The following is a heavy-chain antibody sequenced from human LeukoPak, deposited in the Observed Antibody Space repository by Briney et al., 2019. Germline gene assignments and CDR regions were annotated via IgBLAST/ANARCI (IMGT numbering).Heavy chain of an antibody. CDR1: GGSISSYY. CDR3: ARGLLNYGSGTYYSTHFDY. Sequence: SETLSLTCTVSGGSISSYYWSWIRQPPGRGLEWIGYIYYSGSTNYNPSLKSRVTISVDTSKNQFSLKLSSVTAADTAVYYCARGLLNYGSGTYYSTHFDYWGQGTLVTVSS. CDR2: IYYSGST. D-gene: IGHD3-10*01. V-gene: IGHV4-59*12. J-gene: IGHJ4*02.